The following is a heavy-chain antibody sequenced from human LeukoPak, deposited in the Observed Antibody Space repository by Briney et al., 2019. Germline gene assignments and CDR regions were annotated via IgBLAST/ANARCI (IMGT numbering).Heavy chain of an antibody. CDR1: GFAFEDYP. CDR3: AIDRCEYCTNCVSVDY. V-gene: IGHV3-43*01. J-gene: IGHJ4*02. Sequence: GGSLRLSCAASGFAFEDYPMHWVRQAPGKGLEWVSLISRDGGTTYYADSVKGRFTISRDNSKNSLYLQMNSLRAEDTAVYYCAIDRCEYCTNCVSVDYWGQGTLVTVSS. D-gene: IGHD2-8*01. CDR2: ISRDGGTT.